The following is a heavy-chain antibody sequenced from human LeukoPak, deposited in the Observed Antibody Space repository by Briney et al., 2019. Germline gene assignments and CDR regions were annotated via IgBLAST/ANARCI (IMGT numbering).Heavy chain of an antibody. CDR2: IYSGGST. CDR3: ARDIKSSARLAFDY. D-gene: IGHD6-19*01. J-gene: IGHJ4*02. V-gene: IGHV3-66*01. CDR1: RFTVSSNY. Sequence: GGSLRLSCAASRFTVSSNYMSWVRQAPGKGLEWVSVIYSGGSTYYADSVKGRFTISRDNSKNTLYLQMNSLRAEDTAVYYCARDIKSSARLAFDYWGQGTLVTVSS.